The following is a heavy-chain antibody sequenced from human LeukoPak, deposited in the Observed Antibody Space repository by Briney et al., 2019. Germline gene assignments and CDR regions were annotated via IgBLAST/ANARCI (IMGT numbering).Heavy chain of an antibody. CDR1: GYSFTSYW. J-gene: IGHJ4*02. Sequence: GESLKISCKGSGYSFTSYWIGWVRQMPGKGLEWMGIIYPADSDTRYSPSFQGQVTISADKSISTAYLQWSSLKSSDIGMYYCARHTNNGEDYWGQGTLVTVSS. CDR3: ARHTNNGEDY. CDR2: IYPADSDT. D-gene: IGHD3-10*01. V-gene: IGHV5-51*01.